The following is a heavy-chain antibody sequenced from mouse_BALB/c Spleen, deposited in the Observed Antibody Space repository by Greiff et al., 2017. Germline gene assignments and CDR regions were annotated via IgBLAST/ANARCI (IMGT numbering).Heavy chain of an antibody. Sequence: EVKLQESGAELVKPGASVKLSCTASGFNIKDTYMHWVKQRPEQGLEWIGRIDPANGNTKYDPKFQGKATITADTSSNTAYLQLSSLTSEDTAVYYCARGPWFAYWGQGTLVTVSA. CDR2: IDPANGNT. J-gene: IGHJ3*01. CDR3: ARGPWFAY. CDR1: GFNIKDTY. V-gene: IGHV14-3*02.